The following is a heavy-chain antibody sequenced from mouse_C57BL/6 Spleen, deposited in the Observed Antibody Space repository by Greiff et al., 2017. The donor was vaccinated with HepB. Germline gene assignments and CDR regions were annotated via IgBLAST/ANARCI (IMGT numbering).Heavy chain of an antibody. J-gene: IGHJ2*01. CDR3: AREGRGDRYFDY. CDR1: GFTFSSYA. Sequence: EVKVVESGGGLVKPGGSLKLSCAASGFTFSSYAMSWVRQTPEKRLEWVATISDGGSYTYYPDNVKGRFTISRDNAKNNLYLQMSHLKSEDTAMYSSAREGRGDRYFDYWGQGTTLTVSS. CDR2: ISDGGSYT. V-gene: IGHV5-4*01.